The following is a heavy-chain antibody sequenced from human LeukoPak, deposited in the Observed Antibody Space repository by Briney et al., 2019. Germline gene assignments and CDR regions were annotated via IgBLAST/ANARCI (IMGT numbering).Heavy chain of an antibody. D-gene: IGHD2-21*01. CDR3: ARAFIRNLNWFDP. Sequence: SETLSLTCTVSGGSISSYYWSWIRQPPGKGLEWIEYIYDSGSTNYNPSLKSRVTISVDTSKNQFSLKLSSVTAADTAVYYCARAFIRNLNWFDPWGQGTLVTVSS. CDR1: GGSISSYY. CDR2: IYDSGST. V-gene: IGHV4-59*01. J-gene: IGHJ5*02.